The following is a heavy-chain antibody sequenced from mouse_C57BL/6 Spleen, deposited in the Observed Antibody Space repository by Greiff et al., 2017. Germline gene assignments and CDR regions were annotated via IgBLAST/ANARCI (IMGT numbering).Heavy chain of an antibody. J-gene: IGHJ1*03. CDR2: INPYNGGT. CDR1: GYTFTDYY. D-gene: IGHD1-1*01. CDR3: ARRDYYGSSYYFDV. V-gene: IGHV1-19*01. Sequence: EVQLQQSGPVLVKPGASVKMSCKASGYTFTDYYMNWVKQSHGKSLEWIGVINPYNGGTSYNQKFKGKATLTVDKSSSTAYMQLSSLTSEDSAVYYCARRDYYGSSYYFDVWGTGTTVTVSS.